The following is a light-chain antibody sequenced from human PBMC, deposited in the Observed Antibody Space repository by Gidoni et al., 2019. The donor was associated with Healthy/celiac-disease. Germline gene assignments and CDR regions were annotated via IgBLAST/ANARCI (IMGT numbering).Light chain of an antibody. J-gene: IGKJ1*01. CDR2: AAS. CDR3: QQSYSTPVT. Sequence: DIYMNQSPSSLSASVGDRVTITCRAIQSISSYLNWYQQKPGKDPKLLIYAASSFQSGVPSRFSGSGSGTDFTLTISSLQPEDFATYYCQQSYSTPVTFGQGTKVEIK. V-gene: IGKV1-39*01. CDR1: QSISSY.